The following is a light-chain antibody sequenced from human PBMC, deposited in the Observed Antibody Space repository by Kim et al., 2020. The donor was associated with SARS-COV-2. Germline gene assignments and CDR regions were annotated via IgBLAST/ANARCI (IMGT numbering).Light chain of an antibody. Sequence: WSPGQRATLSCRASQSVSSTYVAWYQQKPGQAPRLLIYGASNRATGIPDRFSGSGSGTDFTLTISRLEPEDFVVYYCQQYGSAPRTFGQGTKLEI. CDR2: GAS. J-gene: IGKJ2*01. V-gene: IGKV3-20*01. CDR1: QSVSSTY. CDR3: QQYGSAPRT.